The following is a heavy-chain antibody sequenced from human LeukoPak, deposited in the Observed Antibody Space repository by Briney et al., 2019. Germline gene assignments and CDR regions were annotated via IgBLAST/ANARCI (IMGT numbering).Heavy chain of an antibody. CDR2: FDPEDGET. V-gene: IGHV1-24*01. CDR1: GYTLTELS. Sequence: GASVKVSCKVSGYTLTELSMHWVRQAPGKGLEWMGGFDPEDGETIYAQKFQGRVTMTEDTSTDTAYMELSSLRSEDTAVYYCATVLLRNVYPYYYYGMDVWGQGTTVTVSS. J-gene: IGHJ6*02. D-gene: IGHD5/OR15-5a*01. CDR3: ATVLLRNVYPYYYYGMDV.